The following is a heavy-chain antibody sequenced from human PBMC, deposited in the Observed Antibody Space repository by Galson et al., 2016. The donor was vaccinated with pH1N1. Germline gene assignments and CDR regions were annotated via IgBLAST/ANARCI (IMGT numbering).Heavy chain of an antibody. D-gene: IGHD4-17*01. V-gene: IGHV3-7*01. Sequence: SLRLSCAASGFSFSNYWMSWVRQAPGKGLEWVAKIKEDGTDKYYADSVKGRFTISRDNAKNALYLQMNSLRAEDTAVYYCARESRSGDYKFDAFDIWGQGTMVTVSS. J-gene: IGHJ3*02. CDR1: GFSFSNYW. CDR2: IKEDGTDK. CDR3: ARESRSGDYKFDAFDI.